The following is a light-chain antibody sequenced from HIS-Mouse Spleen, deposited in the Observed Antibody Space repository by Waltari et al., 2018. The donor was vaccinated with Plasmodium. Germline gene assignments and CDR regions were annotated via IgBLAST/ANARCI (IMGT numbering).Light chain of an antibody. V-gene: IGLV2-11*01. CDR1: RSDVGGSNY. CDR3: CSYAGSYTFDV. J-gene: IGLJ1*01. CDR2: DVS. Sequence: QSALTQPRSVAGSPGQSVTISCPGTRSDVGGSNYVSWYQQHPGKAPKLMIYDVSKRPSGVPDRFSGSKSGNTASLTISGLQAEDEADYYCCSYAGSYTFDVFGTGTKVTVL.